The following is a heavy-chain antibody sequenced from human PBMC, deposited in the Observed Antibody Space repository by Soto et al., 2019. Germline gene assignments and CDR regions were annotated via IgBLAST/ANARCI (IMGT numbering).Heavy chain of an antibody. D-gene: IGHD5-12*01. Sequence: SETLSLTCTVSGGSISSSSYYWGWIRQPPGKGLEWIGSIYYSGSTYYNPSLKSRVTISVDTSKNQFSLKLSSVTAADTAVYYCAGEREYGGYDKGSGYFDYLGQGTLVTVSS. CDR3: AGEREYGGYDKGSGYFDY. CDR1: GGSISSSSYY. J-gene: IGHJ4*02. V-gene: IGHV4-39*01. CDR2: IYYSGST.